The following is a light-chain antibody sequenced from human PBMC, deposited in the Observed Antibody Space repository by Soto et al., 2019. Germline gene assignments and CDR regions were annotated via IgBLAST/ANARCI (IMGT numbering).Light chain of an antibody. Sequence: EIVLTQSPGTLSLSPGERATLSCRASQSVASDCLAWYRQRPGQAPRLLIYGASTRATGTPDRISGSGSETDFTLTISRLEPEDFAVYYCQQCGSSRRTFGQGTRVEIK. V-gene: IGKV3-20*01. CDR2: GAS. J-gene: IGKJ1*01. CDR1: QSVASDC. CDR3: QQCGSSRRT.